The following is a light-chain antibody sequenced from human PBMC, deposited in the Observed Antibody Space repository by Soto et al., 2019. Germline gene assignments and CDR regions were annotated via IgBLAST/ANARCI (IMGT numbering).Light chain of an antibody. V-gene: IGKV1-39*01. CDR1: QSIYTY. Sequence: DIQMTHSPSSLSASVLYIVTITFRSSQSIYTYLNWYQQRPGEAPKVLIYAASTLQDGIPSRFSGSGSGTDFTLTIRGLQPEDFATYYCKQGYSTINFGQGTRLEIK. CDR2: AAS. J-gene: IGKJ5*01. CDR3: KQGYSTIN.